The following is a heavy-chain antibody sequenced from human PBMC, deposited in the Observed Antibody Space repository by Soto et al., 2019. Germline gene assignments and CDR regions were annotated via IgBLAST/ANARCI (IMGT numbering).Heavy chain of an antibody. CDR1: GGSFSGYY. D-gene: IGHD2-8*02. CDR2: INHSGST. CDR3: ARDKITGLFDY. J-gene: IGHJ4*02. Sequence: QVQLQQWGAGLLKPSETLSLTCAVYGGSFSGYYWTWIRQPPGTGLEWIGEINHSGSTNYNPSLKSRVTISVDTSQNQFSLNLTSVTAADTAVYYCARDKITGLFDYWGQGTLVTVSS. V-gene: IGHV4-34*01.